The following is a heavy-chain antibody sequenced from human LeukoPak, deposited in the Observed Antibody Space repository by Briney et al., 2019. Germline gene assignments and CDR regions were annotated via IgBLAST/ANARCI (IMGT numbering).Heavy chain of an antibody. J-gene: IGHJ5*02. CDR3: AKEAEIDL. CDR1: GFTFTNYA. Sequence: GRSLRLSCATSGFTFTNYAMNWVRQDPGKGLEWVSVLTDPGETTYYADSVKGRFFISSGDSKTTVYLQMNSLRAEDTAIYDCAKEAEIDLWGQATLVTVSS. V-gene: IGHV3-23*01. CDR2: LTDPGETT.